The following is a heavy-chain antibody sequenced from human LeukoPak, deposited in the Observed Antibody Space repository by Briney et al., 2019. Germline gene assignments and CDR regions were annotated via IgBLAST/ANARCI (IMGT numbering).Heavy chain of an antibody. CDR2: FSYDGSTT. CDR3: ARGQSDSSGYDYTLDN. V-gene: IGHV3-30*01. CDR1: GFTFSRYA. D-gene: IGHD5-12*01. Sequence: PGRSLRLSCAASGFTFSRYAIHWVRQAPGKGLEWVALFSYDGSTTHYAASVKGRFTVSRDDSKNTLYLQMNSLRAEDTAVYYCARGQSDSSGYDYTLDNWGQGTLVTVSS. J-gene: IGHJ4*02.